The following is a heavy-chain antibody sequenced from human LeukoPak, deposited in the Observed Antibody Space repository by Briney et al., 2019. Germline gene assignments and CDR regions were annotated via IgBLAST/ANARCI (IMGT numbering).Heavy chain of an antibody. V-gene: IGHV3-23*01. Sequence: GGSLRLSCAASGFXFSSYAISWVRQAPGKGLEWVSPISGSGGSTYYADSVKGRFTISRDNSKNTLYLQMNSLRAEDTAVYYCAKDRPDYYDSSGLIDYWGQGTLVTVSS. CDR1: GFXFSSYA. D-gene: IGHD3-22*01. CDR2: ISGSGGST. CDR3: AKDRPDYYDSSGLIDY. J-gene: IGHJ4*02.